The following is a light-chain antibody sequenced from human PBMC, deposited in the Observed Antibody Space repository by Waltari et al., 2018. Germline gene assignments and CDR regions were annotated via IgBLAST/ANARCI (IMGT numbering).Light chain of an antibody. CDR1: SSDVGGYNL. CDR3: TSYITTRGDWV. J-gene: IGLJ3*02. Sequence: QSALTQPASVSGSPGQSITISCTGTSSDVGGYNLVSWHQQHPGKAPKLIIYVVSNRPSGVSNRCSGSKSGTTASLTISGLQAEDEADYYCTSYITTRGDWVFGGGTKLTVL. CDR2: VVS. V-gene: IGLV2-14*01.